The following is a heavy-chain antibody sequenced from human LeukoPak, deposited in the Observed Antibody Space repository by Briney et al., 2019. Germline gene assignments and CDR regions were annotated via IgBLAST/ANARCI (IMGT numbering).Heavy chain of an antibody. J-gene: IGHJ3*02. D-gene: IGHD2-2*01. Sequence: SETLSLTCAVSGGSISSSNWWSWVRQPPGKGLEWIGEIYHSGSTNYNPSLKSRVTISVDKSKNQFSLRLSSVTAADTAVYYCARGGSTSSHAFDIWGQGTMVTVSS. CDR3: ARGGSTSSHAFDI. CDR1: GGSISSSNW. CDR2: IYHSGST. V-gene: IGHV4-4*02.